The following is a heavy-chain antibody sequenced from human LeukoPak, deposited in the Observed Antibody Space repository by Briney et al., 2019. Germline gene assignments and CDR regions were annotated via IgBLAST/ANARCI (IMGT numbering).Heavy chain of an antibody. V-gene: IGHV4-59*12. CDR1: GGSINSYY. CDR2: IYYSGST. Sequence: SETLSLTCTVSGGSINSYYWSWIRQPPGKGLEWIAYIYYSGSTNYNPSLKSRVVLSVDTSKKQFSLRINSVTAADTAVYYCARGPDWGQGTLVIVSS. J-gene: IGHJ4*02. CDR3: ARGPD.